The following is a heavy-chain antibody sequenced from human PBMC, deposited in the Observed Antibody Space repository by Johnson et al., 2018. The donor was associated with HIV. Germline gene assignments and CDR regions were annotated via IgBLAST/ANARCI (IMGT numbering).Heavy chain of an antibody. CDR1: GFTFDDYT. V-gene: IGHV3-30*02. J-gene: IGHJ3*02. CDR2: IRYDGSNK. Sequence: VQLVESGGVVVQPGGSLRLSCAASGFTFDDYTMHWVRQAPGKGLEWVAFIRYDGSNKYYVDSVKGRFTISRDSSKNTLYLQMNSLRPEDTAVYYCAKHNGLDSSWPFDAFDIWGQGTMVTVSS. D-gene: IGHD6-13*01. CDR3: AKHNGLDSSWPFDAFDI.